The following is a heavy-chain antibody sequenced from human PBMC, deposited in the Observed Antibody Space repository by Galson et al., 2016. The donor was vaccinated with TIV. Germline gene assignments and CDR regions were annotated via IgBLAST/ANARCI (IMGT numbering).Heavy chain of an antibody. D-gene: IGHD2-21*01. CDR1: GFTVSSNY. CDR3: ARERRYCGDECYLLYYYGMDV. V-gene: IGHV3-53*05. J-gene: IGHJ6*02. CDR2: IYNDGST. Sequence: SLRLSCAVSGFTVSSNYMSWVRQAPGKGLEWVSIIYNDGSTYYADSVKGRFTISRDNSKNTLYLQMHSLRAGDTAVFYCARERRYCGDECYLLYYYGMDVWGQGTTVTVSS.